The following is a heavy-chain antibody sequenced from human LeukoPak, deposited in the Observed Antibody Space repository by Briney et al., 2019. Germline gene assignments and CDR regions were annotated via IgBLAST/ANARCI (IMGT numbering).Heavy chain of an antibody. CDR1: GGSISSSSYY. J-gene: IGHJ4*02. D-gene: IGHD2-15*01. Sequence: SETLSLTRTVSGGSISSSSYYWGWIRQPPGKGLEWIGSIYYSGSTYYNPSLKSRVTISVDTSKNQFSLKLSSVTAADTAVYYCARGGWRLDYWGQGTLVTVSS. CDR3: ARGGWRLDY. CDR2: IYYSGST. V-gene: IGHV4-39*07.